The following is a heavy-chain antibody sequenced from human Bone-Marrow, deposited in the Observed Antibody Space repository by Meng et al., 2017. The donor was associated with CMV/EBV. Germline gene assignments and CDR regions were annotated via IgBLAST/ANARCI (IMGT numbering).Heavy chain of an antibody. Sequence: SVKVSCKASGGTFSTYSISWVRQAPGQGLEWMGRIIPMNGITNYAQKFQGRVTITADKSTSTAYMELSRLRSDDTAVYYCARAWNPVDYWGQETLVTVSS. CDR1: GGTFSTYS. CDR3: ARAWNPVDY. J-gene: IGHJ4*02. CDR2: IIPMNGIT. V-gene: IGHV1-69*02. D-gene: IGHD1-1*01.